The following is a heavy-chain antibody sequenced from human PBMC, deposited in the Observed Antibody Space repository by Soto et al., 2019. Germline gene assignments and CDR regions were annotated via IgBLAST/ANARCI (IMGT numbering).Heavy chain of an antibody. V-gene: IGHV3-48*02. Sequence: PGGSLRLSCASSGFTFSSYSMNWVRQAPGKGLEWVSYISSSSSTIYYADSVKGRFTISRDNAKNSLYLQMSSLRDEDTAVYYCARDVHGTDLPHYYYGMDVWGQGTTVTVSS. CDR3: ARDVHGTDLPHYYYGMDV. CDR2: ISSSSSTI. D-gene: IGHD3-10*02. J-gene: IGHJ6*02. CDR1: GFTFSSYS.